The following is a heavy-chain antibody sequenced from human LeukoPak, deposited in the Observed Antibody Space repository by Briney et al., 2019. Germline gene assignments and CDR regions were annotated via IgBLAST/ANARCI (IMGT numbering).Heavy chain of an antibody. CDR2: IGTAGDT. Sequence: GRSLRLSCAASGFTFDDYAMHWVRQATGKGLEWVSAIGTAGDTYYPGSVKGRFTISRENAKNSLYLQMNSLRAGDTTVYYCARGNYSSSWYWSSYYYGMDVWGQGTTVTVSS. V-gene: IGHV3-13*01. CDR1: GFTFDDYA. J-gene: IGHJ6*02. CDR3: ARGNYSSSWYWSSYYYGMDV. D-gene: IGHD6-13*01.